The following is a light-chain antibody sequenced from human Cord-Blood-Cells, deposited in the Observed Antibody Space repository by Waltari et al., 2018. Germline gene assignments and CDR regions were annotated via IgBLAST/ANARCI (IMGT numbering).Light chain of an antibody. V-gene: IGLV4-3*01. CDR3: GGSNAGV. CDR2: VKSDDSH. CDR1: SEHSTYT. Sequence: LPVLPQPPSASALLGASIKLTCTLSSEHSTYTIEWYQQRPGRSTQYIMKVKSDDSHSKGHGIPARFMGSSSGATRDPTFSILPSDDDAEYHCGGSNAGVFGSGTKLTVL. J-gene: IGLJ1*01.